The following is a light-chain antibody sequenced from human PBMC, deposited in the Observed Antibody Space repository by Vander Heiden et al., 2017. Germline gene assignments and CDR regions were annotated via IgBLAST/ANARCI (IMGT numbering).Light chain of an antibody. CDR1: SSDVGVYNY. CDR3: SAYTSSHTLV. Sequence: QSALPQPASVPGSPGQSITISCTGTSSDVGVYNYVSWYQQRPGKAPELMIYDVSTRPSGVSNRFSGSKSGNTASLTISGLQAEDEADYYCSAYTSSHTLVFGGGTKLTVL. J-gene: IGLJ3*02. V-gene: IGLV2-14*03. CDR2: DVS.